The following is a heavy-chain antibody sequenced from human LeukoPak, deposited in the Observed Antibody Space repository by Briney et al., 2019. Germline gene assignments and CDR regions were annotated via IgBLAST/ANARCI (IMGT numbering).Heavy chain of an antibody. V-gene: IGHV3-30*02. CDR3: AKGGGYEAQYYYYYLDI. Sequence: GGSLRLSCAASGFTFSSYGMHWVRQAPGKGLEWVAFIRYDGSNKYYADSVKGRFTISRDNSKNTLYLQMKSLRAEDTAVYYCAKGGGYEAQYYYYYLDIWGKGTTVTISS. D-gene: IGHD5-12*01. CDR1: GFTFSSYG. J-gene: IGHJ6*03. CDR2: IRYDGSNK.